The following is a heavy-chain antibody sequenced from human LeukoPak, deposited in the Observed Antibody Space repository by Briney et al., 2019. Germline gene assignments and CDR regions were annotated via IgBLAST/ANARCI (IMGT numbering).Heavy chain of an antibody. Sequence: PGRSLRLSCAASGFTFSSYGMHWVRQAPGKGLEWVAVISYDGSNKYYADSVKGRFTISRDNSKNTLYLQMNSLRAEDTAVYYCASGWFELDLDYWGQGTLVTVSS. V-gene: IGHV3-30*03. CDR2: ISYDGSNK. D-gene: IGHD3-10*01. CDR1: GFTFSSYG. J-gene: IGHJ4*02. CDR3: ASGWFELDLDY.